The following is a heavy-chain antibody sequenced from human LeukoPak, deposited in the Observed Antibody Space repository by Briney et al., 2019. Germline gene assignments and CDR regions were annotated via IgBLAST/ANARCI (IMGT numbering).Heavy chain of an antibody. CDR1: GYTFTSYA. CDR2: INTNTGNP. Sequence: ASVKVSCKASGYTFTSYAMNWVRQAPGQGLEWMGWINTNTGNPTYAQGFTGRFVFSLDTSVSTAYLQISSLKAEDTAVYYCARDHYYDSSGRARQFDYWGQGTLVTVSS. V-gene: IGHV7-4-1*02. J-gene: IGHJ4*02. CDR3: ARDHYYDSSGRARQFDY. D-gene: IGHD3-22*01.